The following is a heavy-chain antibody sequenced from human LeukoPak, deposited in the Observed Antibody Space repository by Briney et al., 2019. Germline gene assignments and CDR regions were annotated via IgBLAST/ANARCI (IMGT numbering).Heavy chain of an antibody. CDR3: AGTPIVVVPAAIPGWFDP. V-gene: IGHV4-30-4*01. Sequence: SETLSLTCTVSGGSISSGDYYWSWIRQPPGKGLEWIGYIYYSGSTYYNPSLKSRVTISVDTSKNQLSLKLSSVTAADTAVYHCAGTPIVVVPAAIPGWFDPWGQGTLVTVSS. CDR2: IYYSGST. J-gene: IGHJ5*02. CDR1: GGSISSGDYY. D-gene: IGHD2-2*01.